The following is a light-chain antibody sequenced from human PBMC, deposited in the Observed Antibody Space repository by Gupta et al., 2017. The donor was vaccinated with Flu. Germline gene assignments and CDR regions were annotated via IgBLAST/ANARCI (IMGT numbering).Light chain of an antibody. J-gene: IGLJ3*02. V-gene: IGLV3-21*02. CDR1: IGNNS. CDR3: SVCDSSSDRGV. CDR2: HGS. Sequence: IGNNSVNWDQQKQGQAPVLVVDHGSDRYSGTPDRFSRSTCWNTATLTPHLTIRLLGAGDEADYSCSVCDSSSDRGVFGGGTKLTVL.